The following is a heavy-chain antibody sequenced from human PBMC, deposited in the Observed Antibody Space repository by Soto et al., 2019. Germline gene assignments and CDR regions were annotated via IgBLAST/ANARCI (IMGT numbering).Heavy chain of an antibody. CDR1: GYTFTSYA. CDR2: INAGNGNT. J-gene: IGHJ4*02. V-gene: IGHV1-3*01. Sequence: QVQLVQSGAEVKKPGASVKVSCKASGYTFTSYAMHWVRQAPGQRLEWMGWINAGNGNTKYSQKFQGRVTITRDTXASTAYMELSSLRSEDTAVYYCARGIVVVPAAISYWGQGTLVTVSS. CDR3: ARGIVVVPAAISY. D-gene: IGHD2-2*02.